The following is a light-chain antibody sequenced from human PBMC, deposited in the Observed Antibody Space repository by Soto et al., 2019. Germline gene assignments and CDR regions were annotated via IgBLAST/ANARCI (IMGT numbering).Light chain of an antibody. CDR2: DAS. V-gene: IGKV1-5*01. CDR3: QQLNSYPIT. J-gene: IGKJ5*01. Sequence: DIQMTQTPSTLSASVGDRVTITCRASQSISSRLAWYQQKPGKAPKFLVYDASNLESGVPSRFSGSGSGTDFTLTISSLQPEDFATYYCQQLNSYPITFGQGTRLEIK. CDR1: QSISSR.